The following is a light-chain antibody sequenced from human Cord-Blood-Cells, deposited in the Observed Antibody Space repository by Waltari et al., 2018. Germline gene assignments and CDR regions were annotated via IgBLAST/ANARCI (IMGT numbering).Light chain of an antibody. J-gene: IGKJ3*01. CDR3: QQYYSTPFT. CDR2: WAS. Sequence: DIVMTQSPDSLAVSLGERATINCQSSQSALYSSNNKNYLAWYQQKPGQPPKLLIYWASTRESGVPDRFSGSGSGTDFTLTISSLQAEDVAVYYCQQYYSTPFTFGPGTKVDIK. V-gene: IGKV4-1*01. CDR1: QSALYSSNNKNY.